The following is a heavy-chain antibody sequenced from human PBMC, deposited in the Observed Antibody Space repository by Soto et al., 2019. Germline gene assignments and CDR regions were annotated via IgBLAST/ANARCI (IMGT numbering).Heavy chain of an antibody. CDR3: ARDRGYDAHDYYYNAMDV. V-gene: IGHV3-21*01. D-gene: IGHD2-15*01. Sequence: XGSLILSCLAAGFTFRTYTMNWVRQAPGRGLEWVSGIRGFSPYTFYAESVKGRFTISRDNAKKSLYLQMNSLGVEDTAVYYCARDRGYDAHDYYYNAMDVWGQGTTVTVSS. J-gene: IGHJ6*02. CDR1: GFTFRTYT. CDR2: IRGFSPYT.